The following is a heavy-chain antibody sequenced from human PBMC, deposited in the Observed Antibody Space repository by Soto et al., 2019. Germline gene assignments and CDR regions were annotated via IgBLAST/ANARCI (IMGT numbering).Heavy chain of an antibody. D-gene: IGHD1-26*01. CDR1: GFTFGIYG. CDR3: ARATSGSFDALDM. CDR2: IWYDGSIK. J-gene: IGHJ3*02. V-gene: IGHV3-33*01. Sequence: QVQLVESGGGVVQPGRSLRLSCAASGFTFGIYGMHWVRQAPGKGLEWVAVIWYDGSIKYHADSVKGRFTISRDNSKNPVYLPMNSLRDEDTAVYYCARATSGSFDALDMWGQGTMVTVSS.